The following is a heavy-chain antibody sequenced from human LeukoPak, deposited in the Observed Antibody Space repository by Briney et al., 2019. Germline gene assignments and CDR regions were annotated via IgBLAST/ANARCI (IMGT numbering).Heavy chain of an antibody. Sequence: PGRSLGLSCAASGFTFSSYAMHWVRQAPGKGLEWVAVISYDGSNKYYADSVKGRFTIPRDNSKNTLYLQMNSLRAEDTAVYYCARDRGGGLEMYYFDYWGQGTLVTVSS. CDR3: ARDRGGGLEMYYFDY. CDR1: GFTFSSYA. D-gene: IGHD3/OR15-3a*01. V-gene: IGHV3-30-3*01. J-gene: IGHJ4*02. CDR2: ISYDGSNK.